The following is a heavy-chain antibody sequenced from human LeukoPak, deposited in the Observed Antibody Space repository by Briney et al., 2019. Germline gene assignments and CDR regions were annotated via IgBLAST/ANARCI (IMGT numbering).Heavy chain of an antibody. Sequence: ASVKVSCKVSGYTLTELSMHWVRQAPGKGLEWMGGFDPEDGETIYAQKFQGRVTMTGDTSTDTAYMELSSLRSEDTAVYYCHLVGSYGFDYWGQGTLVTVSS. CDR3: HLVGSYGFDY. V-gene: IGHV1-24*01. D-gene: IGHD5-18*01. J-gene: IGHJ4*02. CDR1: GYTLTELS. CDR2: FDPEDGET.